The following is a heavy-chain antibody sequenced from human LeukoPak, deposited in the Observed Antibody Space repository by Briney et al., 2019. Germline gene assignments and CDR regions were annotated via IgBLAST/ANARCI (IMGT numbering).Heavy chain of an antibody. CDR1: GFTFDDYG. J-gene: IGHJ4*02. V-gene: IGHV3-20*04. CDR2: INWKGGST. CDR3: ARERTYYYDSNPDFFDY. D-gene: IGHD3-22*01. Sequence: PGGSLRLPCAASGFTFDDYGMSWVRQAPGKGLEWVSGINWKGGSTGYADSVKGRFTISRDNAKNSLYLQMNSLRAGDTALYYCARERTYYYDSNPDFFDYWGQGTLVTVSS.